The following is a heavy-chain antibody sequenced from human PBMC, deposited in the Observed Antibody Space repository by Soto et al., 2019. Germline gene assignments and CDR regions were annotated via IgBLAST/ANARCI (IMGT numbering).Heavy chain of an antibody. V-gene: IGHV3-21*01. J-gene: IGHJ4*02. CDR2: ISSSSSYI. CDR1: GFTFSSYS. D-gene: IGHD5-12*01. CDR3: ARDVSKYIGYDFDY. Sequence: EVQLVESGGGLVKPGGSLRLSCAASGFTFSSYSMNWVRQAPGKGLEWVSSISSSSSYIYYADSVKGRFTISRDNAKNSLYLQMNSLRAEDTAVYYCARDVSKYIGYDFDYWGQGTLVTVSS.